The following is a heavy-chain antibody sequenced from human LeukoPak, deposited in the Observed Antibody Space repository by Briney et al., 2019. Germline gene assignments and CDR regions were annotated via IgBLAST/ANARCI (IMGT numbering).Heavy chain of an antibody. V-gene: IGHV2-70*11. CDR1: GFSLSTSGMC. CDR3: ARIRYSSGWYAFDI. Sequence: SGPALVKPTQTLTLTCTFSGFSLSTSGMCVSWIRQPPGKAREWLARIDWDDDKYYSTSLETRLTISKDTSKNQVVLTMTNMDPVDTATYYCARIRYSSGWYAFDIWGQGTMVTVSS. CDR2: IDWDDDK. D-gene: IGHD6-19*01. J-gene: IGHJ3*02.